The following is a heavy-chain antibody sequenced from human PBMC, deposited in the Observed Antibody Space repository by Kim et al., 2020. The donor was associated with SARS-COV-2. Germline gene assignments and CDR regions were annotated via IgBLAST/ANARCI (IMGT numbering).Heavy chain of an antibody. CDR3: ARSRAVAAYYYYYGMDV. V-gene: IGHV1-18*01. CDR2: ISAYNGNT. CDR1: GYTFTSYG. J-gene: IGHJ6*02. D-gene: IGHD6-19*01. Sequence: ASVKVSCKASGYTFTSYGISWVRQAPGQGLEWMGWISAYNGNTNYAQKLQGRVTMTTDTSTSTAYMELRSLRSDDTAVYYCARSRAVAAYYYYYGMDVWGQGTTVTVSS.